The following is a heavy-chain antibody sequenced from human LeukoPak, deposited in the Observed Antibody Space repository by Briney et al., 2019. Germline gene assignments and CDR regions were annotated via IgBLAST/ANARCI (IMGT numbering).Heavy chain of an antibody. CDR1: GGSISSGDYY. V-gene: IGHV4-61*08. Sequence: SETLSLTCTVSGGSISSGDYYWSWIRQPPGKGLEWIGYIYYSGSTNYNPSLKSRVTISVDTSKNQFSLKLNSVTAADTAVYYCARASWSGSRYGMDVWGQGTTVTVSS. CDR3: ARASWSGSRYGMDV. CDR2: IYYSGST. J-gene: IGHJ6*02. D-gene: IGHD3-10*01.